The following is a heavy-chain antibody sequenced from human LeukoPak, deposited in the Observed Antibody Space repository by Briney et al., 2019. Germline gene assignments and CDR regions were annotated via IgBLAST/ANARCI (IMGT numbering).Heavy chain of an antibody. J-gene: IGHJ4*02. D-gene: IGHD6-19*01. CDR2: ISCSGGST. CDR1: GFTFSSYA. CDR3: AKSGCPPGGERVAGKCTRSYFDY. Sequence: GGSLRLSCAASGFTFSSYAMSWVRQAPGKGLELVSAISCSGGSTHYADSVQGRFPISRDNSKNPLYLQMNSLGAEDTAVYYCAKSGCPPGGERVAGKCTRSYFDYWGQGTLVTVSS. V-gene: IGHV3-23*01.